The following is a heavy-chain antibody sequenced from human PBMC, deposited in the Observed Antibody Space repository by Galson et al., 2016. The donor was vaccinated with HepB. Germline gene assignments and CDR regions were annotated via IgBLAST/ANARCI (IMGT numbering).Heavy chain of an antibody. CDR3: ARDCDSNGIYYYFDY. D-gene: IGHD3-22*01. V-gene: IGHV1-3*01. CDR1: GYTFTRYA. Sequence: SVKVSCKASGYTFTRYAIHWVRQAPGQRLEWMGWIDAVNGNTRYSEKFQGRVTITRDTSASTAYMELRSLRSEDTAVYYCARDCDSNGIYYYFDYWGQGTLVTVSS. CDR2: IDAVNGNT. J-gene: IGHJ4*02.